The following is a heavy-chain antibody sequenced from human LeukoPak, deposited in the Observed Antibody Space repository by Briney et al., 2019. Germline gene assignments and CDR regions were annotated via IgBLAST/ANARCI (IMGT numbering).Heavy chain of an antibody. V-gene: IGHV3-53*01. CDR1: GLTVSTNY. J-gene: IGHJ4*02. CDR3: ARDLDYFDSSGSHRRRNYFDY. D-gene: IGHD3-22*01. CDR2: IHSDGST. Sequence: GGSLRLSCAASGLTVSTNYMAWVRQAPGKGLEWVSIIHSDGSTYYADSVKGRFTISRDNYKNTLYLQMNSLRGEDTAMYYCARDLDYFDSSGSHRRRNYFDYWGQGTLVTVSS.